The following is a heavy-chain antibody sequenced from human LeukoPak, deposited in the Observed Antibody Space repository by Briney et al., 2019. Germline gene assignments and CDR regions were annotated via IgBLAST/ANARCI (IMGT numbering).Heavy chain of an antibody. CDR3: ARHVVTDYGDYDCFDP. CDR1: GGSVSSGSYY. Sequence: SETLSLTCTVSGGSVSSGSYYWGWIRQPPGKGLEWIGSIFYSGSTYYNPSLKSRVTISVGTSKNQFSLKLNSVTAADTAVYYCARHVVTDYGDYDCFDPWGQGTLVTVSS. D-gene: IGHD4-17*01. V-gene: IGHV4-39*01. J-gene: IGHJ5*02. CDR2: IFYSGST.